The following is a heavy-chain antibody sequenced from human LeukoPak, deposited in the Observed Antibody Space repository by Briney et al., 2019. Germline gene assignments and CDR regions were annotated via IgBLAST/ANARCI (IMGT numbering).Heavy chain of an antibody. Sequence: PSETLSLTCSVSGGFIATRNYYWGWIRQPPGKGLEWIRSIYYSGTTNYNPSLKTRVTISVDTSKNQFSLKLTSVTAADTAVYYCASQSRNYYQSGEFRTWIDYWGQGTLVTASP. CDR3: ASQSRNYYQSGEFRTWIDY. CDR2: IYYSGTT. D-gene: IGHD3-22*01. J-gene: IGHJ4*02. V-gene: IGHV4-39*01. CDR1: GGFIATRNYY.